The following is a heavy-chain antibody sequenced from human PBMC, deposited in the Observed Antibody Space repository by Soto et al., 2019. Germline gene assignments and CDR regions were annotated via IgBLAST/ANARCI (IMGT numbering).Heavy chain of an antibody. CDR3: ARIDSGSADYMDV. CDR2: IYYSGGT. V-gene: IGHV4-31*03. D-gene: IGHD5-12*01. CDR1: GGSISRGGYY. J-gene: IGHJ6*03. Sequence: QVQLQESGPGLVKPSQTLSLTCTVSGGSISRGGYYWSWIRQHPGKGLEWIGYIYYSGGTYYNPSLKSRVTISVDTSENQFSLRLSSVTAADTAVYYCARIDSGSADYMDVWGKGTTVTVSS.